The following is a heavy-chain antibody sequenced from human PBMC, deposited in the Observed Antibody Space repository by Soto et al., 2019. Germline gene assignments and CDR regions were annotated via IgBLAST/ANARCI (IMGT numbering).Heavy chain of an antibody. V-gene: IGHV4-39*01. CDR3: VRHSGYSSNWGEFDP. CDR1: GGSFSSSSYY. J-gene: IGHJ5*02. D-gene: IGHD5-18*01. CDR2: LYYSGTT. Sequence: SETLSLTCHVSGGSFSSSSYYWGWFRQSPGKGLEWIGSLYYSGTTYYNPSLKSRVTMSVDRTKNQFSLNLTSVTAADMAVYYCVRHSGYSSNWGEFDPWGQGILVTVYS.